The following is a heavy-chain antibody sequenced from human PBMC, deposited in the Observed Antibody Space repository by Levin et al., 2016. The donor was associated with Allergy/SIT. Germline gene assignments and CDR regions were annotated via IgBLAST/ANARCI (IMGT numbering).Heavy chain of an antibody. D-gene: IGHD2-15*01. J-gene: IGHJ6*02. V-gene: IGHV2-70*01. CDR2: IDWDDDK. Sequence: WIRQPPGKALEWLALIDWDDDKYYSTSLKTRLTISKDTSKNQVVLTMTNVDPVDTATYYCARIRRGHCSGGSCLYGMDVWGQGTTVTVSS. CDR3: ARIRRGHCSGGSCLYGMDV.